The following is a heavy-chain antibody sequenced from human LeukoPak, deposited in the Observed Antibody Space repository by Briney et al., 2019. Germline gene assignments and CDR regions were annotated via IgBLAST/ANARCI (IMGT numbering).Heavy chain of an antibody. CDR2: IYTSGST. CDR3: ARDTHYDFWSGYYDYYGMDV. V-gene: IGHV4-4*07. CDR1: GGSISSYY. J-gene: IGHJ6*02. Sequence: TSETLSLTCTVSGGSISSYYWSWIRQPAGKGLEWIGRIYTSGSTNYNPSLKSRVTMSVDTSKNQFSLKLSSVTAADTAVYYCARDTHYDFWSGYYDYYGMDVWGQGTTVTVSS. D-gene: IGHD3-3*01.